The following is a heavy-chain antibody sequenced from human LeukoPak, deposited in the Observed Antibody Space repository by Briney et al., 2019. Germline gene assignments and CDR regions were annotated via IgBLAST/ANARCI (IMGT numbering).Heavy chain of an antibody. D-gene: IGHD2-8*01. V-gene: IGHV3-23*01. CDR2: TNCGGTST. Sequence: GGSLRLSCATSGFPFSDFSMSWVRQAPGKGLEWISTTNCGGTSTYYAESVKGRFTISRDNSKNTLYLQMSSLRVEDTAVYYCAKQSYARSLGEGGPGTLVSVSS. J-gene: IGHJ4*02. CDR3: AKQSYARSLGE. CDR1: GFPFSDFS.